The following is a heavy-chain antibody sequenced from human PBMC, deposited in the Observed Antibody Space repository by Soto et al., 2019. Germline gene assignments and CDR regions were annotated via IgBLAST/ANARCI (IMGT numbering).Heavy chain of an antibody. D-gene: IGHD2-15*01. J-gene: IGHJ4*02. CDR2: INHSGST. CDR1: GGSFSGYY. V-gene: IGHV4-34*01. CDR3: ARGRCSGGSCYSSSVEGYFDY. Sequence: PSETLSLTCAVYGGSFSGYYWSWIRHPPGKGLEWIGEINHSGSTNYNPSLKSRVTISVDTSKNQFSLKLSSVTAADTAVYYCARGRCSGGSCYSSSVEGYFDYWGQGTLVTVSS.